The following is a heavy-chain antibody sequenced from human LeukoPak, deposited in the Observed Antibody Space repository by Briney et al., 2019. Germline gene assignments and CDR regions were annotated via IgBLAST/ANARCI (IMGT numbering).Heavy chain of an antibody. D-gene: IGHD5-24*01. CDR3: ARVRLRWLQTYYLDY. Sequence: PGGSLRLSCAASGFKFSDHYMHWIRQAPGRGLEWLSYISSSGSNIYYADSVKGRFTISRDNAKSSLYLQMNNLRAEDTAVYYCARVRLRWLQTYYLDYWGQGTLVTVSS. J-gene: IGHJ4*02. CDR2: ISSSGSNI. V-gene: IGHV3-11*01. CDR1: GFKFSDHY.